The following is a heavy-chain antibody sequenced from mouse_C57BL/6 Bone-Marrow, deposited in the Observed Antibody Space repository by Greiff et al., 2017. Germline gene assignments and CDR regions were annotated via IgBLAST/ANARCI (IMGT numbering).Heavy chain of an antibody. J-gene: IGHJ3*01. CDR1: GFNIKDDY. CDR3: TTTLRPFAY. Sequence: EVKVVESGAELVRPGASVKLSCTASGFNIKDDYMHWVKQRPEQGLEWIGWIDPENGDTEYASKFQGKATITADTSSNTAYLQLSSLTSEDTAVYYCTTTLRPFAYWGQGTLVTVSA. CDR2: IDPENGDT. D-gene: IGHD1-1*01. V-gene: IGHV14-4*01.